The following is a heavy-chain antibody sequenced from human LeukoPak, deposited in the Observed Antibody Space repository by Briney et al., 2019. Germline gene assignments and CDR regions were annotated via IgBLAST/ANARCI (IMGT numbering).Heavy chain of an antibody. CDR1: GFTFSTYA. J-gene: IGHJ4*02. D-gene: IGHD3-3*01. CDR2: ISGSGSST. Sequence: GGSLRLSCAASGFTFSTYAMSWVRQAPGKGLEWVSAISGSGSSTYYADAVKGRFTISRDKSKNTLYLQMNTQRAEDTAVYYCAAHASGSSSWDYWGQGTLVTVSS. CDR3: AAHASGSSSWDY. V-gene: IGHV3-23*01.